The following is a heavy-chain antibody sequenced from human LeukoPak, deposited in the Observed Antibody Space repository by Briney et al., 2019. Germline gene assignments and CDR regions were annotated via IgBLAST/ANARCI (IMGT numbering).Heavy chain of an antibody. Sequence: SETLSLTCAVYGESFTTFYWGWIRQTPGKGLEWIGEINHTGSTNYNPSLKSRVTISIDTSENQFSLKLNSVTAADTAVYYCARDPYSGGYGAYYYYYMDVWGKGTTVTVSS. CDR3: ARDPYSGGYGAYYYYYMDV. J-gene: IGHJ6*03. CDR1: GESFTTFY. D-gene: IGHD6-19*01. V-gene: IGHV4-34*01. CDR2: INHTGST.